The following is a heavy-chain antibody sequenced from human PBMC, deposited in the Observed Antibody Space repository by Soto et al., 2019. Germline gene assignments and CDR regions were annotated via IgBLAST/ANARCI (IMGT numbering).Heavy chain of an antibody. J-gene: IGHJ4*02. D-gene: IGHD2-15*01. Sequence: QVQLQESGPGLVKPSQTLSLTCTVSGGSISSENNYWSWIRQPPGRGPEWIGDIHYRGTTYYNPSLKSRLAISVDTSKNQFSLRLSSVTAADTPVYYCARVKEGSWGSDYWGQGTLVTVSS. CDR3: ARVKEGSWGSDY. V-gene: IGHV4-30-4*01. CDR1: GGSISSENNY. CDR2: IHYRGTT.